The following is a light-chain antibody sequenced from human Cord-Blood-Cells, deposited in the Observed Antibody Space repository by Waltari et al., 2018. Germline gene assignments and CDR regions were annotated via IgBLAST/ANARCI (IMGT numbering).Light chain of an antibody. CDR1: SSDVGGYNY. V-gene: IGLV2-14*01. CDR3: SSYTSSSTLYV. CDR2: DVS. J-gene: IGLJ1*01. Sequence: QSALPHPASVPGSPGRSITFPCTGTSSDVGGYNYAPCYQQHPGKAPKLMIYDVSNRPSGVSNRFSGSKSGNTASLTISGLQAEDEADYYCSSYTSSSTLYVFGTGTKVTVL.